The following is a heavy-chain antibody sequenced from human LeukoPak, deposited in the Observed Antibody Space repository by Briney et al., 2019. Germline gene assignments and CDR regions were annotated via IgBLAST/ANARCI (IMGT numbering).Heavy chain of an antibody. CDR2: IYSGGGT. CDR3: VRGPGYPGGKLDY. D-gene: IGHD3-16*01. J-gene: IGHJ4*02. V-gene: IGHV3-53*01. Sequence: GGSLRLSCAASGFTFSSNYMSWVRQAPGKGLEWVSLIYSGGGTYYADSAKGRFTISRDKSRNTLYLQMNSLRAEDTAVYYCVRGPGYPGGKLDYWGQGTLVTVSS. CDR1: GFTFSSNY.